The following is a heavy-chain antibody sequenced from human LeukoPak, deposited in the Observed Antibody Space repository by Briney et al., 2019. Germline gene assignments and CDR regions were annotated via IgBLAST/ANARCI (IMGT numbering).Heavy chain of an antibody. D-gene: IGHD6-13*01. J-gene: IGHJ2*01. V-gene: IGHV3-33*01. Sequence: PGRSLRLSCAASGFTFSNHAMNWVRQAPGKGLEWVAVIWYDESNKYYADSVKGRFTISRDNSKNTLYLQMNSLRAEDTAVYYCARDSASIAGAVYWYFDLWGRGALVTVSS. CDR1: GFTFSNHA. CDR3: ARDSASIAGAVYWYFDL. CDR2: IWYDESNK.